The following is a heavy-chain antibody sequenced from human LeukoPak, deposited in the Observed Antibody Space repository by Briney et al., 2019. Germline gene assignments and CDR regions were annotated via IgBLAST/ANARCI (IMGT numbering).Heavy chain of an antibody. Sequence: PSETLSLTCTVAGGSISSYYWSWIRQPPGKGLEWIGYIYYSGSSNYNPSLKSRVTISVDTSKKQFSLKLSSVTAADTAVYYCARGPVRNWFDPWGQGTLVTVSS. CDR1: GGSISSYY. CDR2: IYYSGSS. V-gene: IGHV4-59*01. J-gene: IGHJ5*02. D-gene: IGHD4-17*01. CDR3: ARGPVRNWFDP.